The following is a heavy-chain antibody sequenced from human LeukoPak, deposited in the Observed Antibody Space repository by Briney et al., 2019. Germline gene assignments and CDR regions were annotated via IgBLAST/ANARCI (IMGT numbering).Heavy chain of an antibody. CDR1: GFSFSDYW. V-gene: IGHV3-74*01. CDR3: ASSGADTAMPLDY. D-gene: IGHD5-18*01. Sequence: GGSLRLSCAASGFSFSDYWMHWVRQAPGKGLVWVSRLNTDGSTTTYAESVKGRFTISRDNAKNTLYLQMHSLRAEDTAMYYCASSGADTAMPLDYWGQGTLVTVSS. CDR2: LNTDGSTT. J-gene: IGHJ4*02.